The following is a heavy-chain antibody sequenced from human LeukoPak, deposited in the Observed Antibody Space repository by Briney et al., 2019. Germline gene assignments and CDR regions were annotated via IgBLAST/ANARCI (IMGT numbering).Heavy chain of an antibody. J-gene: IGHJ4*02. Sequence: ASVKVSCKASGYTFTNYYTHWVRQAPGQGLEWVGIINPSGNTTRYAQIFQDRITMTRDTSRSTVYMELSSLRSEDTAVYYCARGYSSGYRIDYWGQGTLVTVSS. CDR3: ARGYSSGYRIDY. D-gene: IGHD3-22*01. CDR2: INPSGNTT. CDR1: GYTFTNYY. V-gene: IGHV1-46*01.